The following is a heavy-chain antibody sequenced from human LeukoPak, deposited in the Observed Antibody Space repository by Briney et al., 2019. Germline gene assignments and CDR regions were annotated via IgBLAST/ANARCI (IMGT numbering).Heavy chain of an antibody. CDR3: AKTHPYDFWSGYYEGVFDY. CDR1: GFTFSSYA. V-gene: IGHV3-23*01. D-gene: IGHD3-3*01. CDR2: ISGSGGST. Sequence: VGSLRLSCAASGFTFSSYAMSWVRQAPGKGLEWVSAISGSGGSTYYADSVKGRFTISRDNSKNTLYLQMNSLRAEDTAVYYCAKTHPYDFWSGYYEGVFDYWGQGTLVTVSS. J-gene: IGHJ4*02.